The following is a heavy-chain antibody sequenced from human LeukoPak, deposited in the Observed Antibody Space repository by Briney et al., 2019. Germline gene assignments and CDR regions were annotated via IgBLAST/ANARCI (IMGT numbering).Heavy chain of an antibody. V-gene: IGHV1-8*01. CDR2: MNPNSGNT. CDR3: ARRALLWFGDNYYYYYMDV. D-gene: IGHD3-10*01. J-gene: IGHJ6*03. CDR1: GYTCTRYD. Sequence: ASVKVSCKASGYTCTRYDINWVRQATGQGLEWMGWMNPNSGNTGYAQKFQGRVTMTRNTSISTAYMELSSLRSEDTAVYYCARRALLWFGDNYYYYYMDVWGKGTTVTVSS.